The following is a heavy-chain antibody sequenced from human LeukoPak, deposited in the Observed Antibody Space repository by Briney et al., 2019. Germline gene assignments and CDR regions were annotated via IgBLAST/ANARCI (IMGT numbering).Heavy chain of an antibody. CDR3: ARRGSSWYSDAFDI. J-gene: IGHJ3*02. Sequence: GEFLRISCKGSGYSFTSYWISWVRQMPGKGLEWMGRVDPSDSYTNYSPSFQGHVTISADKSISTAYLQWSSLKASDTAMYYCARRGSSWYSDAFDIWGQGTMITVSS. D-gene: IGHD6-13*01. CDR2: VDPSDSYT. CDR1: GYSFTSYW. V-gene: IGHV5-10-1*01.